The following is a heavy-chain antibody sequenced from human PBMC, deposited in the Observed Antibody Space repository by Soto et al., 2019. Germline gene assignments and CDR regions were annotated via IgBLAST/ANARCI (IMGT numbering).Heavy chain of an antibody. CDR3: ARDHNDILTVYDPWHYGMDV. V-gene: IGHV1-18*01. CDR1: GYTYTIYG. D-gene: IGHD3-9*01. J-gene: IGHJ6*02. CDR2: ISAYNGNT. Sequence: ASVKVACKASGYTYTIYGISWVLQAPGQGLEWMGWISAYNGNTNYAQKLQGRVTMTTDTSTSTAYMELRSLRSDDTAVYYCARDHNDILTVYDPWHYGMDVWGQGTTVTVSS.